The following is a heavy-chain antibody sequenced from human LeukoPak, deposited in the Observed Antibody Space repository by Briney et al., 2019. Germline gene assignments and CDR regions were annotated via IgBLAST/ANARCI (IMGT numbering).Heavy chain of an antibody. D-gene: IGHD5-12*01. V-gene: IGHV3-66*01. CDR3: ARGPVYSGYDWDY. CDR1: GFTVSSNY. J-gene: IGHJ4*02. CDR2: VYSGGST. Sequence: PGGSLRLSCAASGFTVSSNYMSWVRQAPGQGLEWVSVVYSGGSTYYADSVKGRFTISRDNSKNTLYLQMNSLRAEDTAVYYCARGPVYSGYDWDYWGQGTLVTVSS.